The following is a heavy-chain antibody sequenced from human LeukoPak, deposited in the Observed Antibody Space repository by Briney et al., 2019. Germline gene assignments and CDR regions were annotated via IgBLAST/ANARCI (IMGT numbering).Heavy chain of an antibody. CDR3: ARDQEAFDY. CDR1: GYSFTSNY. J-gene: IGHJ4*02. V-gene: IGHV1-46*01. CDR2: IYPRDGST. Sequence: RAPVKVSCKASGYSFTSNYIHWVRQAPGQGLEWMGMIYPRDGSTSYAQKFQGRVTVTRDTSTSTVHMELSGLRSEDTAVYYCARDQEAFDYWGQGTLVTVSS.